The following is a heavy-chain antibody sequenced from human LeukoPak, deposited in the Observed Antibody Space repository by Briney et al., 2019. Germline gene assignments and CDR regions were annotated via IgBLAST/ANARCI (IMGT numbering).Heavy chain of an antibody. J-gene: IGHJ4*02. CDR2: IGSTSIYK. Sequence: PGGSLRLSCAASGFTFSSYSMNWVRQAPGKGLEWVSSIGSTSIYKYYADSVKGRFTISRDNAKDSLFLQMNSLRAEDTAIYYCARDPRIYCTNGICRDDYFDNWGQGTLVTVSS. CDR3: ARDPRIYCTNGICRDDYFDN. D-gene: IGHD2-8*01. V-gene: IGHV3-21*01. CDR1: GFTFSSYS.